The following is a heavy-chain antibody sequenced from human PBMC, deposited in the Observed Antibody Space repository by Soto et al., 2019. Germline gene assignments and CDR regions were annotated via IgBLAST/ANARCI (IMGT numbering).Heavy chain of an antibody. CDR2: FDPEDGET. CDR1: GYTLTELS. J-gene: IGHJ6*02. Sequence: ASVKVSCKVSGYTLTELSMHWVRQAPGKGLEWMGGFDPEDGETIYAQKFQGRVTMTEDTSTDTAYMELSSLRSEDTAVYYCARDPATTPDQAMDVWGQGTTVTVSS. CDR3: ARDPATTPDQAMDV. V-gene: IGHV1-24*01. D-gene: IGHD1-1*01.